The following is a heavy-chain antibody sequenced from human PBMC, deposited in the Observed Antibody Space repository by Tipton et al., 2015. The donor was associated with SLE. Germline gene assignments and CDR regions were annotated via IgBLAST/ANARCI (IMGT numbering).Heavy chain of an antibody. D-gene: IGHD5-12*01. CDR1: GFTFRNHW. V-gene: IGHV3-74*01. J-gene: IGHJ4*02. CDR3: ARGPLAVTFTAILAVPPDF. CDR2: MNHDGSYI. Sequence: SLRLSCAASGFTFRNHWMHWVRQAPGKGLEWVSRMNHDGSYIYYADSVKGRFTISRDNGKNTLFPQMDSLRADDTAVYYCARGPLAVTFTAILAVPPDFWGQGTLVTVSS.